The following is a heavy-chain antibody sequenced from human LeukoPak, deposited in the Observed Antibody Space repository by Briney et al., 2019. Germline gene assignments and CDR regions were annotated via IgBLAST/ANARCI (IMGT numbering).Heavy chain of an antibody. D-gene: IGHD2-2*01. Sequence: GGSLRLSYAASGFTFSSYAIHWVRQAPGKGLEWVAVISYDGSNKYYADSVKGRFTISRDNSKNTLYLQMNSLRAEDTAVYYCARDTKGYCSSTSCCLDYWGQGTLVTVSS. CDR3: ARDTKGYCSSTSCCLDY. V-gene: IGHV3-30*01. J-gene: IGHJ4*02. CDR1: GFTFSSYA. CDR2: ISYDGSNK.